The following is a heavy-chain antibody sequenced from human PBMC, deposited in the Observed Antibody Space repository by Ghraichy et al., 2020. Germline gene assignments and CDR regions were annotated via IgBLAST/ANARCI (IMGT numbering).Heavy chain of an antibody. CDR1: GYTFTSYY. CDR2: INPSGGST. Sequence: ASVKVSCKASGYTFTSYYMHWVRQAPGQGLEWMGIINPSGGSTSYAQKFQGRVTMTRDTSTSTVYMELSSLRSEDTAVDYCARPTTPGWSGSSFDYWGQGTLVTVSS. D-gene: IGHD1-26*01. J-gene: IGHJ4*02. CDR3: ARPTTPGWSGSSFDY. V-gene: IGHV1-46*01.